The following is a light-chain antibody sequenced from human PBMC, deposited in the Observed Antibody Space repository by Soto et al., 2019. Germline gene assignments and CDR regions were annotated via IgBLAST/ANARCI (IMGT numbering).Light chain of an antibody. V-gene: IGKV3-20*01. CDR3: QHYGKFPLT. J-gene: IGKJ3*01. CDR1: QSINSF. Sequence: EIVLTQSPGTLSLSPGEGATLSCRASQSINSFLAWYQQRRGQAPRLLIHGASNRATGIPDRFSGSGSGTDFTLTISRLEPEDFSMYYCQHYGKFPLTFGPGTRLDIK. CDR2: GAS.